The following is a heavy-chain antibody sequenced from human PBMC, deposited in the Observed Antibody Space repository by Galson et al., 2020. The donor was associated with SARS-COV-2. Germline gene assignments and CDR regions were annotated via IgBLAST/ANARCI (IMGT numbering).Heavy chain of an antibody. CDR2: ISISRTNI. CDR1: GFRFSSWT. D-gene: IGHD2-21*01. CDR3: ARGAAYSFDY. J-gene: IGHJ4*02. V-gene: IGHV3-21*06. Sequence: GESLKISCAASGFRFSSWTMNWVRQAPGKGLEWVSSISISRTNIHYTDSVKGRFTISRDNAKNSLYLQMNSLRAEDTAVYYCARGAAYSFDYWGQGTLVTVSP.